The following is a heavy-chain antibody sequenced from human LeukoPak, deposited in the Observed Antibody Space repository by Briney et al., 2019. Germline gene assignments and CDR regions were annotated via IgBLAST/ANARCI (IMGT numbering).Heavy chain of an antibody. CDR3: ARVLYMAV. CDR2: IKEDGSEK. V-gene: IGHV3-7*01. CDR1: GFTFSGYW. Sequence: GGSLRLSCAVSGFTFSGYWMKWVPQAPGKGLEWVASIKEDGSEKNYVDSVKGRFTISTDSTKNSLYLQMNSLRAEDTAVYDCARVLYMAVWGKRTTVTVSS. J-gene: IGHJ6*03.